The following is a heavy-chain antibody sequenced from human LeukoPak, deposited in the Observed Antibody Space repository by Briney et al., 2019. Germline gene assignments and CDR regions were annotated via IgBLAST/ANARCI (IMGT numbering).Heavy chain of an antibody. Sequence: GGSLRLSCAASGLTFSSYAMSWVRQAPGKGLEWVSSISGSGASTYYADSVKGRFTISRDNSKNTLYVHVNSLRAEDTAVYYCAARSYFGGQGTLVTVSS. CDR1: GLTFSSYA. J-gene: IGHJ4*02. V-gene: IGHV3-23*01. D-gene: IGHD2/OR15-2a*01. CDR2: ISGSGAST. CDR3: AARSYF.